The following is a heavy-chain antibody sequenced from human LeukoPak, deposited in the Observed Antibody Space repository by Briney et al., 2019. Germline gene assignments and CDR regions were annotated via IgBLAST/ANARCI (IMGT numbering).Heavy chain of an antibody. CDR2: INHSGST. J-gene: IGHJ4*02. CDR3: ARVALTGDFDF. CDR1: GGSFSDYY. Sequence: PSETLSLTCAVYGGSFSDYYWSWIRQPPGKGLEWIGEINHSGSTNYNPSLKSRVTISVDTSRNQFSLKLNSVTAADTAVCYCARVALTGDFDFWGQGTLVPVSS. V-gene: IGHV4-34*01. D-gene: IGHD7-27*01.